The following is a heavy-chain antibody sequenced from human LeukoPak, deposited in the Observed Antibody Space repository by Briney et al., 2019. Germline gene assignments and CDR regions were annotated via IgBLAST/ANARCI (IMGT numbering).Heavy chain of an antibody. CDR3: ARRRYYDSTGFLD. D-gene: IGHD3-22*01. CDR1: GDSISSSSYY. CDR2: IYYSGSS. V-gene: IGHV4-39*01. J-gene: IGHJ1*01. Sequence: SETLSLTCTVSGDSISSSSYYWGWVRQPPGKGLEWIGDIYYSGSSYYSPSLKSRVTISLDTSKNQFSLKLRSVTAADTAVYYCARRRYYDSTGFLDWGKGSLVSVSS.